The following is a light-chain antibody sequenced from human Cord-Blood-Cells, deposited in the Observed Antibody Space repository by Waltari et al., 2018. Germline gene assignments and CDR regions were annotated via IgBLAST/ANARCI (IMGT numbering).Light chain of an antibody. Sequence: DIQMTQSPSSLSASVGDRVTITCRASQSISSYLNWYQQKPGKAPKLLIYAASSLQSGVPSRFSCSRSGTEFTLTISSLQPEDFATYDCQQSYSTPWSFGQEANVEI. CDR2: AAS. CDR3: QQSYSTPWS. J-gene: IGKJ1*01. V-gene: IGKV1-39*01. CDR1: QSISSY.